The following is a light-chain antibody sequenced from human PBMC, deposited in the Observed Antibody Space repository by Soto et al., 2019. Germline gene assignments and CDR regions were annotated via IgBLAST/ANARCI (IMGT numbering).Light chain of an antibody. CDR3: LQDYNYPRT. CDR1: QDIRND. CDR2: AAS. J-gene: IGKJ2*01. V-gene: IGKV1-6*01. Sequence: AIQMTQSPSSLSASVGDRVTITCRASQDIRNDLGWYQHKPGKAPNLLIYAASSLQSGVSSRFSGSGSGTDFTLTISSLQPEDFATYYCLQDYNYPRTFGQGTKLEIK.